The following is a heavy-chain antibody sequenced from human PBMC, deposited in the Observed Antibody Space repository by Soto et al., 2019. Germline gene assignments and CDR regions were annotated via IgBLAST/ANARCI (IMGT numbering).Heavy chain of an antibody. D-gene: IGHD3-22*01. CDR3: TTDSYITMIVVRFDY. V-gene: IGHV3-15*07. CDR2: IKSKTDGGTT. CDR1: WFAFYKAR. Sequence: PGGAPRLSFAAPWFAFYKARVKLGRPAPGEGLEWVGRIKSKTDGGTTDFAAPVRGRFAISRDDSKNMVYMQMNSLKTEDTAVYYCTTDSYITMIVVRFDYWGHGTLVTVSS. J-gene: IGHJ4*01.